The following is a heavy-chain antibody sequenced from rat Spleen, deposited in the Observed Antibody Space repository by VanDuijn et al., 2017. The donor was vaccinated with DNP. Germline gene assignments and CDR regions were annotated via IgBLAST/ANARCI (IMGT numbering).Heavy chain of an antibody. Sequence: QVQLKESGPGLVQSSQTLSLTCTVSGLSLSSYHISWVRQPPGKGLEWMGVIWVNGNANYNSALKSRLSISRDTSKSQVFLKMNNLQTEDTAMYFCARSWGTYYGYTPFAYWGQGTLVTVSS. J-gene: IGHJ3*01. V-gene: IGHV2S61*01. D-gene: IGHD1-9*01. CDR1: GLSLSSYH. CDR2: IWVNGNA. CDR3: ARSWGTYYGYTPFAY.